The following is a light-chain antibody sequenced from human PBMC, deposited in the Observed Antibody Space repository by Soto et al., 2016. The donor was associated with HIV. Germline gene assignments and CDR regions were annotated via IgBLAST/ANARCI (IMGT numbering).Light chain of an antibody. CDR1: QSLLNSDGFNS. CDR3: MQTLQTQYT. J-gene: IGKJ2*01. Sequence: EIVMTQSPLSLPVTPGEPASISCRCSQSLLNSDGFNSLDWYLQRPGQSPQLLIYLGSHRASGVPDRFSGSGTGTHFTLKITRVEAEDVGIYYCMQTLQTQYTFGQGTRLEIK. V-gene: IGKV2-28*01. CDR2: LGS.